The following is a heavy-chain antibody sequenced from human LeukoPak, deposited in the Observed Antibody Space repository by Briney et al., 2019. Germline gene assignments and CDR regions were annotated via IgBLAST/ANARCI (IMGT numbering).Heavy chain of an antibody. J-gene: IGHJ4*02. D-gene: IGHD6-19*01. CDR2: INPNTGVT. CDR1: GYTFSGHY. Sequence: ASVKVSCKASGYTFSGHYLHWVRQAPGQGLEWMGRINPNTGVTQYTENFQGRVTMTGDTSISTAYMELNGLRSDDTAIYYCARGRAVAGSVFDYWGQGTLVTVSS. CDR3: ARGRAVAGSVFDY. V-gene: IGHV1-2*06.